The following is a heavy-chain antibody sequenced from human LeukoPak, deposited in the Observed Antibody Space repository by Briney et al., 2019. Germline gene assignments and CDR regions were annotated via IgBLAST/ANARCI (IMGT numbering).Heavy chain of an antibody. D-gene: IGHD3-3*01. CDR2: IKQDGSEK. CDR3: ATYCTNFWSGYYPSY. V-gene: IGHV3-7*05. CDR1: GFTFSTYW. Sequence: PGGSLRLSCTASGFTFSTYWMSWVRQAPGKGLEWVANIKQDGSEKYYVDSVKGRFTISRDNAKNSLYLQMNSLRAEDTAVYYCATYCTNFWSGYYPSYWGQGTLVTVSS. J-gene: IGHJ4*02.